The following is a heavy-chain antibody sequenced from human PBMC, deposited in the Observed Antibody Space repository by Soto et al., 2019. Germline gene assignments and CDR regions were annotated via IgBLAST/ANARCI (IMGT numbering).Heavy chain of an antibody. V-gene: IGHV3-23*01. CDR3: AKDRCSGGSCIYFDC. D-gene: IGHD2-15*01. CDR1: GFTFGDYA. J-gene: IGHJ4*02. CDR2: ISGSGYST. Sequence: GSLRLSCTASGFTFGDYALSWVRRAPGKGLEWVSAISGSGYSTYYADSVKGRFTISRDNSKNTLYPQMNSLKGEDTAVYYCAKDRCSGGSCIYFDCWGQGALVTVSS.